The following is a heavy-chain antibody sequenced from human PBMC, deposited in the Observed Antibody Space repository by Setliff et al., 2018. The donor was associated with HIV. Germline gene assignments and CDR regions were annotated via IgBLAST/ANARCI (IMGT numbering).Heavy chain of an antibody. CDR3: ARDPHPSGSSKPAFDC. CDR2: IKTQPSNYAT. D-gene: IGHD1-26*01. J-gene: IGHJ4*02. V-gene: IGHV3-73*01. CDR1: GFPFSGSA. Sequence: GGSLRLSCAASGFPFSGSAIHWVRRASGKGLEWVGRIKTQPSNYATAYGASMEGRFTIFRDDSKSTAYLQMSSLRVEDTAVYYCARDPHPSGSSKPAFDCWGQGTLVTVSS.